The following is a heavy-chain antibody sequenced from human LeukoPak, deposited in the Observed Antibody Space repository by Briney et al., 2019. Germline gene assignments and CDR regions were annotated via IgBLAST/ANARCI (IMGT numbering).Heavy chain of an antibody. CDR1: GFTFSSYA. Sequence: GGSLRLSCAASGFTFSSYAMSWVRQAPGKGLEWVSAISGSGGSTYYADSVKGRFTISRDNSKNTLYLQMNSLRAEDTAVYYCAPRGVVSNAFDYWGQGTLVTVSS. CDR3: APRGVVSNAFDY. CDR2: ISGSGGST. V-gene: IGHV3-23*01. J-gene: IGHJ4*02. D-gene: IGHD2-15*01.